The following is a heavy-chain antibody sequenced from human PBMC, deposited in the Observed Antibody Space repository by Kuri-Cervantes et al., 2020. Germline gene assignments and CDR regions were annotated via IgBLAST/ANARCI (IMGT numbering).Heavy chain of an antibody. Sequence: GESLKISCAASGFTFSNAWMSWVRQAPGKGLEWVGRIKSKTDGGTTDYAAPVKGRFTISRDDSKNTLYLQMNSLKTEDTAVYYCTTDLSWYYYDSSGYYYLDYFDYWGQGTLVTVSS. V-gene: IGHV3-15*01. CDR1: GFTFSNAW. D-gene: IGHD3-22*01. CDR2: IKSKTDGGTT. CDR3: TTDLSWYYYDSSGYYYLDYFDY. J-gene: IGHJ4*02.